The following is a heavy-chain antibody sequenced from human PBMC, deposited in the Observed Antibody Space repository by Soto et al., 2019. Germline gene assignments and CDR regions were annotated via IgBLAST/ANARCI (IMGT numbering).Heavy chain of an antibody. CDR3: ARDSRSADGLIDL. D-gene: IGHD6-25*01. Sequence: SETLSLTCTVSGGSISGYYWSWIRQPPGKGLEWIGYIYSGSTNYNPSLKSRASISVDTSKDQFSLNLRSVTVADTAVYYCARDSRSADGLIDLWGQGSLVTGSS. J-gene: IGHJ4*02. CDR1: GGSISGYY. V-gene: IGHV4-59*01. CDR2: IYSGST.